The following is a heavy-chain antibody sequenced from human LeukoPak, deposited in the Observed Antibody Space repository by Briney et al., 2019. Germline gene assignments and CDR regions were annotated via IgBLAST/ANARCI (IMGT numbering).Heavy chain of an antibody. CDR2: IFWDDDK. J-gene: IGHJ3*02. D-gene: IGHD3-10*01. V-gene: IGHV2-5*02. CDR1: GFSLRTSGVG. CDR3: AHPHYSGSGSYDSAFDI. Sequence: SGPMLVKPTQTLTLTCTLSGFSLRTSGVGVGWIRQPPGKALEWLAVIFWDDDKRYSPSLKSRLTITEDTSKNQVVLTMTNMDPVDTATYYCAHPHYSGSGSYDSAFDIWGQGTMVTVSS.